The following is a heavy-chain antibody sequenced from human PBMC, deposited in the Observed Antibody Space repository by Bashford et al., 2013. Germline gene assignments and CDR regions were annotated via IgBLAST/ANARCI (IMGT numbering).Heavy chain of an antibody. J-gene: IGHJ6*02. CDR3: ARDFVVVIATNKIDYYYYGMDV. CDR1: GFTFSSYS. V-gene: IGHV3-21*01. D-gene: IGHD2-21*01. Sequence: GSLRLSCAASGFTFSSYSMNWVRQAPGKGLEWVSSISSSSSYIYYADSVKGRFTISRDNAKNSLYLQMNSLRAEDTAVYYCARDFVVVIATNKIDYYYYGMDVWGQGTTVTVSS. CDR2: ISSSSSYI.